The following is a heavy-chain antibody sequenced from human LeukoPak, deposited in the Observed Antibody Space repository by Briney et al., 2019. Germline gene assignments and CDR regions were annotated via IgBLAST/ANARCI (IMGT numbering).Heavy chain of an antibody. CDR2: ISGSGYST. Sequence: GGSLRLSCAASGFTFSSYAMNWVRQAPGKGLEWVSTISGSGYSTYYADSVKGRFTISRDNSKNTLSLQMNSLRAEDTAVYYCAKGERGYSASSFDSWGQGTLVTVSS. CDR1: GFTFSSYA. J-gene: IGHJ4*02. CDR3: AKGERGYSASSFDS. V-gene: IGHV3-23*01. D-gene: IGHD6-6*01.